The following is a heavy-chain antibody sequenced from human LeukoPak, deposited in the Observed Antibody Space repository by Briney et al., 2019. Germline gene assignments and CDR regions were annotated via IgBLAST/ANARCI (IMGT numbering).Heavy chain of an antibody. CDR1: GGSISSSSYY. Sequence: PSETLSLTCTVSGGSISSSSYYWGWIRQPPGKGLEWIGSIYYSGSTYYNPSLKSRVTISVDTSKNQFSLKLSSVTAADTAVYYCARDGYNDYYFDYWGQGTLVTVSS. CDR3: ARDGYNDYYFDY. CDR2: IYYSGST. V-gene: IGHV4-39*07. D-gene: IGHD5-24*01. J-gene: IGHJ4*02.